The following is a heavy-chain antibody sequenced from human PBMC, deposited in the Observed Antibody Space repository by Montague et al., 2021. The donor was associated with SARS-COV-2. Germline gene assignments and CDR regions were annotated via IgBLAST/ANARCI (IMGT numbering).Heavy chain of an antibody. CDR1: GGSFSTYS. V-gene: IGHV4-34*01. CDR3: ARLGDGVVPSPILGVGPYYSSSCIDA. D-gene: IGHD3-10*01. CDR2: IHHGGST. Sequence: SETLSLTCAVHGGSFSTYSWNLIRQPPGKGLEWIGEIHHGGSTNYNPSLKSRVTISADTSKNQFSLKLTSVAAADTAVYYCARLGDGVVPSPILGVGPYYSSSCIDAWGNGTPVTVSS. J-gene: IGHJ6*03.